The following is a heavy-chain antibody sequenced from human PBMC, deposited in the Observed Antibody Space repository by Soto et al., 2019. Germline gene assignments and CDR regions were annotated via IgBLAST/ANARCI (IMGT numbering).Heavy chain of an antibody. J-gene: IGHJ4*02. CDR3: AKLVIGYCSGNTCDDY. CDR2: ISYDSSNK. CDR1: GFTFSYG. V-gene: IGHV3-30*18. Sequence: VQLLESGGGLIQPGGSLRLSCAASGFTFSYGIHWLRQAPGKGLVWGAYISYDSSNKFYGDSVKGRFTISRDNSKNTQFLQMNSLRAEDTAVYYCAKLVIGYCSGNTCDDYWGQGTLVAVSS. D-gene: IGHD2-15*01.